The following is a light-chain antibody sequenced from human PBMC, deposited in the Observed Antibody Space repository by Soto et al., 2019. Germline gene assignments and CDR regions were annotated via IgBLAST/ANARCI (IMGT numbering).Light chain of an antibody. V-gene: IGLV2-11*01. J-gene: IGLJ1*01. CDR1: SSDGGGYDY. Sequence: QSALTQPRSVSGSPGQSVTISCTGTSSDGGGYDYVSWYQQHPGKAPKLVIYDVTKRPSGVPDRFSGSKSGNTASLTISGLQAGDEADYYCCSYAGTYTNYVFGTGTKLTVL. CDR3: CSYAGTYTNYV. CDR2: DVT.